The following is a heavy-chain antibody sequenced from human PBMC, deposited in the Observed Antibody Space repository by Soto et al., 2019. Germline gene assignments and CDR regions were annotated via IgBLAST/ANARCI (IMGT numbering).Heavy chain of an antibody. J-gene: IGHJ3*02. D-gene: IGHD3-22*01. Sequence: ASVKVSCKASGGTFSSYAISWVRQAPGQGLEWMGGIIPIFGTANYAQKFQGRVTITADESTSTAYMELSSLRSEDTAVYYCARAGGDSSGYYYSLDAFDIWGQGTMVTVSS. CDR3: ARAGGDSSGYYYSLDAFDI. CDR2: IIPIFGTA. CDR1: GGTFSSYA. V-gene: IGHV1-69*13.